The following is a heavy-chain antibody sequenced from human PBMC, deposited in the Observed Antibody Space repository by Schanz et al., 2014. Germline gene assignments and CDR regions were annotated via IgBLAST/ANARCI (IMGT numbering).Heavy chain of an antibody. CDR1: GFTFSPYW. CDR2: INTGGDST. J-gene: IGHJ4*02. Sequence: EVHLVESGGGLVQPGGSLRLSCGSSGFTFSPYWMHWVRQAPGKGLEWVSSINTGGDSTYYADSVKGRFTISRDNSRDTVYLQMNSLRADDTAMYYCARWFLIRGVILDSWGQGTLVTVSS. CDR3: ARWFLIRGVILDS. V-gene: IGHV3-21*03. D-gene: IGHD3-10*01.